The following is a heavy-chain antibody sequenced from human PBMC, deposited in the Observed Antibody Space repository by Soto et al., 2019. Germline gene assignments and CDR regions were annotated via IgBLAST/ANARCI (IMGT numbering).Heavy chain of an antibody. J-gene: IGHJ4*02. V-gene: IGHV3-53*01. D-gene: IGHD5-12*01. Sequence: EVQLVESGGGLIQPGGSLRLSCVVSGFTVSSTNYMSWVRQAPGKGLEWVSVIYPGDTTFYADSVKGRFTISRDTSKNTLYLQMNILIAEAMAVYCCQGYGYLGQANVVTVSS. CDR2: IYPGDTT. CDR3: QGYGY. CDR1: GFTVSSTNY.